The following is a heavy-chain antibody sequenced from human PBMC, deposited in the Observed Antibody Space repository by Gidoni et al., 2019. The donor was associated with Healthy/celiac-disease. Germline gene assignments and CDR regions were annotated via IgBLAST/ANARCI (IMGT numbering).Heavy chain of an antibody. CDR1: GFTFDDYA. D-gene: IGHD6-13*01. CDR3: AKGYSLYYYYGMDV. V-gene: IGHV3-9*01. J-gene: IGHJ6*02. Sequence: EVQLVESGGGLVQPGRSLRLSCAASGFTFDDYAMHWVRQAPGKGLEWVSGISWNSGSIGYADSVKGRFTISRDNAKNSLYLQMNSLRAEDTALYYCAKGYSLYYYYGMDVWGQGTTVTVSS. CDR2: ISWNSGSI.